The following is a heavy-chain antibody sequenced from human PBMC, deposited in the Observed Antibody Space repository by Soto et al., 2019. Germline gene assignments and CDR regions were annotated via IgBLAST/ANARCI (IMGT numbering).Heavy chain of an antibody. CDR2: IFSNDEK. CDR1: GFSLSNARMG. V-gene: IGHV2-26*01. J-gene: IGHJ4*02. CDR3: ARIRRALVGATGGWIDY. Sequence: QVTLKESGPVLVKPTETLTLTCTVSGFSLSNARMGVSWIRQPPGKALEWLAHIFSNDEKSYSTSLKSRLTISKDTSKRQVVLTMTNMDPVDTATYYCARIRRALVGATGGWIDYWGQGTLVTVSS. D-gene: IGHD1-26*01.